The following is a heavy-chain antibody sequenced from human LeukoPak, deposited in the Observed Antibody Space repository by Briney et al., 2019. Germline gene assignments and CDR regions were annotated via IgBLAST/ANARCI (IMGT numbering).Heavy chain of an antibody. J-gene: IGHJ5*02. D-gene: IGHD6-13*01. Sequence: PSETLSLTCAVYGGSFSGYYWSWIRQPPGKGPEWIGEINHSGSTNYNPSLKSRVTISVDTSKNQFSLKLSSVTAADTAVYYCAREMIAAAGSWFDPWGQGTLVTVSS. CDR3: AREMIAAAGSWFDP. V-gene: IGHV4-34*01. CDR2: INHSGST. CDR1: GGSFSGYY.